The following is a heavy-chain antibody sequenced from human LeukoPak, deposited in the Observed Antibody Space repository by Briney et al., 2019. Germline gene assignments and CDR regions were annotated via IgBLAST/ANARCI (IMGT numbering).Heavy chain of an antibody. J-gene: IGHJ4*02. CDR2: TYYRSKWYN. CDR1: EDSVSSNSAA. Sequence: SQTLSLTCAISEDSVSSNSAAWNWFRQSPSRGLEWLGRTYYRSKWYNDYVLSVKSRITILPDTSKNQFSLQLTSVTLEDTAVYYCTREYTYGRIDYWGQGTLVTVSS. V-gene: IGHV6-1*01. CDR3: TREYTYGRIDY. D-gene: IGHD5-18*01.